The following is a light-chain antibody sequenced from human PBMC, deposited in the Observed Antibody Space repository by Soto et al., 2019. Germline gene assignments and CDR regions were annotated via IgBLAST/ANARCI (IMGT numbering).Light chain of an antibody. CDR3: QQYNSYSIT. Sequence: DIQLYQSRSTLSAYEGDRVTLTCRASQSINSWLAWYQQKPGKAPKLLIYKASSLESGVPSRFSGSGSGTEFTLTISSLQPDDFATYYCQQYNSYSITFCQGTRLEIK. V-gene: IGKV1-5*03. CDR1: QSINSW. CDR2: KAS. J-gene: IGKJ5*01.